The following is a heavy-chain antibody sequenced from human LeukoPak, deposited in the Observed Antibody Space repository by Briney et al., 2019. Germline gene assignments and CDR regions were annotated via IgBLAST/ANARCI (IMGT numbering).Heavy chain of an antibody. Sequence: PGGSLRLSCAASGFIFSNYVMHWVRQAPGKGPEWVAVIWHDGSEKYYGDSVKGRFGIFRDNSKNTLYLQMNSLRAEDTAVYFCVKESDAFDIWGQGTMVTVSS. CDR2: IWHDGSEK. CDR3: VKESDAFDI. V-gene: IGHV3-33*06. J-gene: IGHJ3*02. CDR1: GFIFSNYV.